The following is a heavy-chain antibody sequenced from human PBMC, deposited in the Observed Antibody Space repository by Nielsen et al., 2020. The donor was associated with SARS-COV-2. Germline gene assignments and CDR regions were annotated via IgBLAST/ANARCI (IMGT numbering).Heavy chain of an antibody. D-gene: IGHD3-22*01. Sequence: SETLSLTCSVTGDYIRSDNYYWGWIRQPPGKGLEWIGSIYHSGSTFYSPSLKSRVTISEDPSKNQFSLKLSAVTAADTAVYYCARRTGHYFDSGGYFYSYYFDYWGQGILVTVSS. V-gene: IGHV4-39*01. CDR3: ARRTGHYFDSGGYFYSYYFDY. J-gene: IGHJ4*02. CDR1: GDYIRSDNYY. CDR2: IYHSGST.